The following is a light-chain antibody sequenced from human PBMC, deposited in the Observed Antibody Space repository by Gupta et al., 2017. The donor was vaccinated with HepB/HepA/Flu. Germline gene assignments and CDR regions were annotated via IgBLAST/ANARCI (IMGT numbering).Light chain of an antibody. CDR3: QQYGSPLLT. Sequence: ELVLTQSPGTLSLSPGERATLSCRASQSVRGNYLAWYQQKPGQAPSVLIYDASSRATGVPDRISGSGSGADFTLTITRLEPEDFALYSCQQYGSPLLTFGQGTKVDI. CDR1: QSVRGNY. V-gene: IGKV3-20*01. J-gene: IGKJ4*01. CDR2: DAS.